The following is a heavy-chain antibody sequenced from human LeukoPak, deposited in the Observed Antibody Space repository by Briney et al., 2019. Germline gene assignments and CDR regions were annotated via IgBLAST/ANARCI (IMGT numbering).Heavy chain of an antibody. Sequence: SETLSLTCAVYGGSFSGYYWSWIRQPPGKGLEWIGEINHSGSTNYNPSLKRRVTISVDTSKNQFSLKLSSVTAADTAVYYCARGRIRFTIFGVARDAFDIWGQGTMVTVSS. CDR1: GGSFSGYY. V-gene: IGHV4-34*01. D-gene: IGHD3-3*01. CDR3: ARGRIRFTIFGVARDAFDI. CDR2: INHSGST. J-gene: IGHJ3*02.